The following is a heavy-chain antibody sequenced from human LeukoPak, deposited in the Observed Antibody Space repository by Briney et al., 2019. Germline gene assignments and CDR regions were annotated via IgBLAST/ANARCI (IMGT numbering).Heavy chain of an antibody. CDR1: GFTFTNYA. CDR2: ISGGGGNT. Sequence: GGSLRLSCAASGFTFTNYAMNWVRQAPGKGLEWVSAISGGGGNTYYADSVKGRFTISRDNAQNSMYLQMNSLRAEDTAVYYCAKLFPYYYDSSGFTWGQGTLVTVSS. D-gene: IGHD3-22*01. CDR3: AKLFPYYYDSSGFT. J-gene: IGHJ5*02. V-gene: IGHV3-23*01.